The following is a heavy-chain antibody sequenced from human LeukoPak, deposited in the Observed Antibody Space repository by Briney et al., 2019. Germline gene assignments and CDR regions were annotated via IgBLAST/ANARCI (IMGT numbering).Heavy chain of an antibody. D-gene: IGHD6-19*01. Sequence: GGSLRLSFAASGFTFSKYWMLWVRQAPGKGLESVSRINTDGTVTTYADSVKGRFTVSRDNADNTMFLQMNSVRDEDTAVYYCATKQWLAPPPDSWGQGTPVTVSS. J-gene: IGHJ4*02. CDR2: INTDGTVT. CDR1: GFTFSKYW. V-gene: IGHV3-74*01. CDR3: ATKQWLAPPPDS.